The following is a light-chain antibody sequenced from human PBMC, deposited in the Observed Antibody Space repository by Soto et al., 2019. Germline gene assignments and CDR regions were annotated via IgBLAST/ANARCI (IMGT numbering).Light chain of an antibody. Sequence: QSVLTQPPSVSVAPGQRVTISCTGSSSNIGAGYDVHWYQQLPGTAPKILIYGNSNRPSGVPDRFSGSKSGTSASLAITGLQAEDEADYYCQSYDSSLNVVFGGGTKLTVL. CDR3: QSYDSSLNVV. CDR1: SSNIGAGYD. CDR2: GNS. V-gene: IGLV1-40*01. J-gene: IGLJ2*01.